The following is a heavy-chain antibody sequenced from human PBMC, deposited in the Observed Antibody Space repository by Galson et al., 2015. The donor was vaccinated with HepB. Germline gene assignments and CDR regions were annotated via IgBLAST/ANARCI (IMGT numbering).Heavy chain of an antibody. D-gene: IGHD2-15*01. Sequence: SLRLSCAASGFTFSTYGMHWVRQVPGKGLEWVAVIWYDGSNKYCADSVKGRFTISRDNSKNTLYLQMNSLRAEDTAVYFCARETAPGYCSGRAFCPGDWFDPWGQGTLVTVSS. V-gene: IGHV3-33*08. CDR1: GFTFSTYG. CDR3: ARETAPGYCSGRAFCPGDWFDP. CDR2: IWYDGSNK. J-gene: IGHJ5*02.